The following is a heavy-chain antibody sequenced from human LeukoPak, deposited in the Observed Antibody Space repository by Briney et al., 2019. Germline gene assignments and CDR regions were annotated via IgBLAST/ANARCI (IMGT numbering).Heavy chain of an antibody. CDR2: IKQDGSEK. CDR1: GITFSNFW. D-gene: IGHD3-3*01. Sequence: GGSLRLSCVASGITFSNFWMSWVRQAPGKGLEWVANIKQDGSEKYYVDSVKGRSTLSRDNAKNSLYLQMNSLRAEDTAVYYCAREIYWSNYYTPQDDYWGQGTLVTVSS. CDR3: AREIYWSNYYTPQDDY. J-gene: IGHJ4*02. V-gene: IGHV3-7*01.